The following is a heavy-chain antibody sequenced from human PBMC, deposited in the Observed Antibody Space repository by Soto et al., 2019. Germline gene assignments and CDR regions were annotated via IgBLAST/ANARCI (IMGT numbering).Heavy chain of an antibody. Sequence: GGSLRLSCSASGFTFSSYAMHWVRQAPGKGLEYVSAISSNGGSTYYADSVKGRFTISRDNSKNTLYLQMSSLRAEDTAVYYCVKARILLGGIAVAGKQRYYYYYGMDVWGQGTTVTVSS. D-gene: IGHD6-19*01. J-gene: IGHJ6*02. CDR1: GFTFSSYA. CDR2: ISSNGGST. CDR3: VKARILLGGIAVAGKQRYYYYYGMDV. V-gene: IGHV3-64D*08.